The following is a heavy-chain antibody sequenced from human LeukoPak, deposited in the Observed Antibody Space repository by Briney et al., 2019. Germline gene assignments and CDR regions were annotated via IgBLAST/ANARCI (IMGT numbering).Heavy chain of an antibody. CDR3: ASRYTYGYDFDY. V-gene: IGHV4-34*01. J-gene: IGHJ4*02. CDR2: INHSGST. D-gene: IGHD5-18*01. CDR1: GGSFSNYH. Sequence: PSETLSPTCAVYGGSFSNYHWSWIRQPPGKGLEWIGEINHSGSTNYNPSLKSRVTISVDTSKNQFSLKLSSVTAADTAVYYCASRYTYGYDFDYWGQGTLVTVSS.